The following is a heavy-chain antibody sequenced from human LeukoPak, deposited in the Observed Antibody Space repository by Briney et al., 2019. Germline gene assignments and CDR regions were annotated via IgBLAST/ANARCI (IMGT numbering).Heavy chain of an antibody. Sequence: SSYYWGWIRQPPGKGLEWVSRINSDGGSTSYADSVKGRFTISRDNAKNTLYLHMNSLRAEDTAVYYCARGRQWLADYWGQGTLVTLSS. D-gene: IGHD6-19*01. V-gene: IGHV3-74*01. CDR3: ARGRQWLADY. CDR1: SSYY. CDR2: INSDGGST. J-gene: IGHJ4*02.